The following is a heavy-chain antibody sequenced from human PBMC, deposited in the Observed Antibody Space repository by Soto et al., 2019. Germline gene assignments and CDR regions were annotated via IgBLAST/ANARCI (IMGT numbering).Heavy chain of an antibody. V-gene: IGHV1-18*01. Sequence: QGQLVQSGAEVREPGASVKVSCQASGYIFNNYGLSWVRQVPGQWLEWVVWIGPYVGKTDYAHKFRDRVTMTADPTTNTAHMELRSLTADDSAFYYCARCYCSVGSCFTCWHFDLWGRGTLVTVSS. CDR2: IGPYVGKT. CDR1: GYIFNNYG. CDR3: ARCYCSVGSCFTCWHFDL. J-gene: IGHJ2*01. D-gene: IGHD6-19*01.